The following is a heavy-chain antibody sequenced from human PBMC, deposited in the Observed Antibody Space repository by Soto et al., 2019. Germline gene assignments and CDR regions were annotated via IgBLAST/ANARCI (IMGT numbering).Heavy chain of an antibody. CDR2: ITTRGGRT. Sequence: GGSLRLSCAASGFSFSSYAMSWVRQAPSQGLEWVSSITTRGGRTYYADSVRGRFTISRDNFANALYLEMNSLRAEDTAIYYCAKEYYYDPSGPYSDLYFDSWGQGTLVTVSS. V-gene: IGHV3-23*01. CDR3: AKEYYYDPSGPYSDLYFDS. J-gene: IGHJ4*02. CDR1: GFSFSSYA. D-gene: IGHD3-22*01.